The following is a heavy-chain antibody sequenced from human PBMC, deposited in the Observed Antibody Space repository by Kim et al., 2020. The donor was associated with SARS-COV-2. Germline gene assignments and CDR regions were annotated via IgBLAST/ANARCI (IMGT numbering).Heavy chain of an antibody. CDR3: ARDPWSCGFSRDVCLDY. V-gene: IGHV6-1*01. Sequence: VKSRITINPDTSKNQFSLQLNSVTPEDTAVYYCARDPWSCGFSRDVCLDYWGQGTLVTVSS. D-gene: IGHD5-18*01. J-gene: IGHJ4*02.